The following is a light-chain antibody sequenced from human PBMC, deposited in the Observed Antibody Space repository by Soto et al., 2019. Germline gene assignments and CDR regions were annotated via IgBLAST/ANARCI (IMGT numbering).Light chain of an antibody. CDR3: LQDYTYPHT. V-gene: IGKV1-6*01. CDR1: QGIRSD. J-gene: IGKJ2*01. CDR2: GAS. Sequence: AIQMTQSPSSLSASVGDRVTITCRASQGIRSDLGWCQQKPGIAPKLLIYGASTLQSGVPSRFSGSGSGTDFTLTISSLQPEDFATYYCLQDYTYPHTFGQGTKLEIK.